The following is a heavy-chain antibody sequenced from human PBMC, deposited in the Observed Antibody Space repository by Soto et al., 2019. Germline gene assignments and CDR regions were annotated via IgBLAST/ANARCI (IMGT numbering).Heavy chain of an antibody. D-gene: IGHD3-9*01. CDR1: GYTFTSYA. V-gene: IGHV1-3*01. Sequence: QVQLVQSGAEVKKPGASVKVSCKASGYTFTSYAMHWVRHAPGQRLEWMGWINAGTGNTKYSQKFQGRVTITRDTSARTAYMELRSLRSEDTAVYYCARGSFLTGYALGYWGQGTLVTVSS. CDR2: INAGTGNT. J-gene: IGHJ4*02. CDR3: ARGSFLTGYALGY.